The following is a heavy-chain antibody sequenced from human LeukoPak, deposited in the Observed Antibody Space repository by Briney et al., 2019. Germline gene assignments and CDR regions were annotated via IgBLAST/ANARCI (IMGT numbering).Heavy chain of an antibody. D-gene: IGHD3-16*01. V-gene: IGHV4-4*07. CDR3: ARDLGGHLGDAFDI. CDR1: GGSISSYY. CDR2: IYTSGST. J-gene: IGHJ3*02. Sequence: SETLSLTCAVYGGSISSYYWNWIRQPAGKGLEWIGRIYTSGSTNYNPSLKSRVTMSVDTSKNQFSLKLSSVTAADTAVYYCARDLGGHLGDAFDIWGQGTMVTVSS.